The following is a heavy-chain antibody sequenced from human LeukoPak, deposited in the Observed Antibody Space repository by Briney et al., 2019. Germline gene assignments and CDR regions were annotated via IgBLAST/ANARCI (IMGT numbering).Heavy chain of an antibody. Sequence: GGSLRLSCADSRFTFSSYGMNWVRQAPGKGLQWVSYISTSSSTIYYADSVKGRFTISRDNAESSLYLQMNSLRPEDTAVYYCARGSASRIDFWGQGTLVTVSS. V-gene: IGHV3-48*04. D-gene: IGHD1-14*01. CDR1: RFTFSSYG. CDR2: ISTSSSTI. J-gene: IGHJ4*02. CDR3: ARGSASRIDF.